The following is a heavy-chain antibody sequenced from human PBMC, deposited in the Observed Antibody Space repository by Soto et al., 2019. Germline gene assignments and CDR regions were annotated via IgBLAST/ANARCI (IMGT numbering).Heavy chain of an antibody. J-gene: IGHJ4*02. V-gene: IGHV3-30-3*01. CDR1: GFTFSSYA. CDR3: ASGSGYYSSYSFDY. Sequence: GGSLRLSCAASGFTFSSYAMHWVRQAPGKGLEWVAVISYDGSNKYYADSVKGRFTISRDNSKNTLYLQMNSLRAEDTAVYYCASGSGYYSSYSFDYWGQGTLVTVSS. CDR2: ISYDGSNK. D-gene: IGHD3-22*01.